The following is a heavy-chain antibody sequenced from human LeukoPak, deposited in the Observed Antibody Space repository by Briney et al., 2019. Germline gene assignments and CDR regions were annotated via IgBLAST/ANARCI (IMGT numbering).Heavy chain of an antibody. D-gene: IGHD2-15*01. CDR2: IKEDGTRK. V-gene: IGHV3-7*03. CDR1: GFTFSSHW. Sequence: PGGSLRLSCAASGFTFSSHWVTWVRQAPGKGLEWVANIKEDGTRKNYMDSVKGRFTISRDNAKNSLYLQMNSLRAADTAVYYCARDLYCSGDSCQRSSALDVWGQGTTVTVSS. CDR3: ARDLYCSGDSCQRSSALDV. J-gene: IGHJ6*02.